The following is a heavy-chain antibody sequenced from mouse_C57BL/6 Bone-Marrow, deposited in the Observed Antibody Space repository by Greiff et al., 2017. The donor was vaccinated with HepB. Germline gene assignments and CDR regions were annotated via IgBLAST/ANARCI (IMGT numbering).Heavy chain of an antibody. Sequence: EVKLMESGAELVRPGASVKLSCTASGFNIKDDYMHWVKQRPEQGLEWIGWIDPENGDTEYASKFQGKATITADTSSNTAYLQLSSLTSEDTAVYYCTTSRDYWGQGTTLTVSS. CDR1: GFNIKDDY. CDR3: TTSRDY. J-gene: IGHJ2*01. V-gene: IGHV14-4*01. CDR2: IDPENGDT.